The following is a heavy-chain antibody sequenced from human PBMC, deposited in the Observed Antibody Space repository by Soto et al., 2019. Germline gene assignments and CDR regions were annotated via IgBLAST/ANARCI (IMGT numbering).Heavy chain of an antibody. CDR1: GYTFTSNG. CDR3: ARDRNHGLDN. Sequence: QVQLVQSGAEVKKPGASVKVSCKASGYTFTSNGISWVRQAPGQGLEWMGWISANSGNTNYAQKLQGRVIMTTETSKPTAYMELRSLRSDDTAVYYCARDRNHGLDNWGQGTLVTVSS. V-gene: IGHV1-18*01. J-gene: IGHJ4*02. CDR2: ISANSGNT. D-gene: IGHD1-1*01.